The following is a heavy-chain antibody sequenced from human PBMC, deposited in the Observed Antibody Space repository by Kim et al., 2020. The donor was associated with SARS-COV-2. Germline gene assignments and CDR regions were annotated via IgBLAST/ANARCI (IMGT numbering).Heavy chain of an antibody. Sequence: TNYTPSLQSRVTISVDTSKNQFSLKLSSVTAADTAVYYCARGRVGRWLQHWGQGTLVTVSS. CDR3: ARGRVGRWLQH. V-gene: IGHV4-34*01. CDR2: T. D-gene: IGHD5-12*01. J-gene: IGHJ1*01.